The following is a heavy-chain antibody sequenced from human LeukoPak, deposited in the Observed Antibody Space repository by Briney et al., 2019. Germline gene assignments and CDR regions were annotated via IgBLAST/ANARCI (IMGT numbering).Heavy chain of an antibody. CDR3: ARGPYCSSTSCYILGYYYYYYMDV. Sequence: WASVKVSCKASGYTFTSYDINCVRQATGQGLEWMGWMNPNSGNTGSTQQFQGRVTITRNTSISTAYMELSSLRSEDTAVYYCARGPYCSSTSCYILGYYYYYYMDVWGKGTTVTVSS. J-gene: IGHJ6*03. CDR1: GYTFTSYD. D-gene: IGHD2-2*02. CDR2: MNPNSGNT. V-gene: IGHV1-8*03.